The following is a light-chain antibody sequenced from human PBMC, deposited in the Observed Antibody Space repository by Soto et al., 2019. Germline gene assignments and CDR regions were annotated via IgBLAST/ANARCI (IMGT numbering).Light chain of an antibody. CDR3: QQRSNWLIT. CDR1: QSVTSRF. J-gene: IGKJ5*01. CDR2: GAS. Sequence: EIVLTQSPGTLSVSPGERVTLSCRASQSVTSRFFAWYQQKPGQAPRLLMYGASSRATGIPGRFSGSASGTDFTLTISSLEPEDFAVYYCQQRSNWLITFGQGTRLEIK. V-gene: IGKV3D-20*02.